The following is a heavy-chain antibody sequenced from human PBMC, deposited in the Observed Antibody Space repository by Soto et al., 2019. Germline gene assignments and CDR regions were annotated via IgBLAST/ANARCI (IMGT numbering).Heavy chain of an antibody. V-gene: IGHV1-69*06. CDR3: ARSSGGVFGIIIEGTNWFAP. Sequence: SVKVSCKASGGTFSSYAISWVRQAPGQGLEWMGGIIPIFGTANYAQKFQGRVTITADKSTSTAYMELSSLRSEDTAVYYCARSSGGVFGIIIEGTNWFAPWGQGTLVTVYS. J-gene: IGHJ5*02. D-gene: IGHD3-16*01. CDR2: IIPIFGTA. CDR1: GGTFSSYA.